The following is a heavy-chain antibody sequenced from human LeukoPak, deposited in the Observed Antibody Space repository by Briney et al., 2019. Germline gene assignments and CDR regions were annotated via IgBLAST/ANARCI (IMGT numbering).Heavy chain of an antibody. CDR1: GYTFTGYF. Sequence: GASVKVSCKASGYTFTGYFLHWVRRAPGQGFEWMGWINPNSGDTSYTQTFQGRVTMTRDTSISTAYMELSSLRSDDTAVYYCARVHDILTGRTDRAMGFWGQGTLVTVSS. J-gene: IGHJ4*02. CDR2: INPNSGDT. V-gene: IGHV1-2*02. D-gene: IGHD3-9*01. CDR3: ARVHDILTGRTDRAMGF.